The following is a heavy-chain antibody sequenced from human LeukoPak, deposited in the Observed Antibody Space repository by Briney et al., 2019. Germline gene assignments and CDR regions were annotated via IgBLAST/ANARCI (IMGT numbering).Heavy chain of an antibody. Sequence: GGSLRLSCAASGFTFNTYSMNWVRQAPGKGLEWVASISSSSTYIYYADSVKGRFTISRDNAKNSLSLQMNSLRAEDTAVYYCAREGYGRELYWGQGTLVTVSS. V-gene: IGHV3-21*01. CDR2: ISSSSTYI. J-gene: IGHJ4*02. D-gene: IGHD1-26*01. CDR3: AREGYGRELY. CDR1: GFTFNTYS.